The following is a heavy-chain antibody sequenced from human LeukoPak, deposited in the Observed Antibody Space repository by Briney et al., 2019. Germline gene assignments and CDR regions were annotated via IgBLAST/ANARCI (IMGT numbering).Heavy chain of an antibody. CDR3: ARHQREGGVYYGSGRRWFDP. CDR2: INHSGST. V-gene: IGHV4-34*01. J-gene: IGHJ5*02. CDR1: GGSFSGYY. Sequence: SETLSLTCAVYGGSFSGYYWSWIRQPPGKGLEWIGEINHSGSTNYNPSLKSRVTISVDTSKNQFSLKLSSVTAADTAVYYCARHQREGGVYYGSGRRWFDPWGQGTLVTVSS. D-gene: IGHD3-10*01.